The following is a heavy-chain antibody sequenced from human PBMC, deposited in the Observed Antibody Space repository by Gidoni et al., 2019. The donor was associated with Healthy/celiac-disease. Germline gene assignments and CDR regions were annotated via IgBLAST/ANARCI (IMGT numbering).Heavy chain of an antibody. J-gene: IGHJ4*02. V-gene: IGHV3-23*01. D-gene: IGHD1-26*01. Sequence: FTISRDNSKNTLYLQMNSLRAEDTAVYYCATHPQWELMPNYFDYWGQGTLVTVSS. CDR3: ATHPQWELMPNYFDY.